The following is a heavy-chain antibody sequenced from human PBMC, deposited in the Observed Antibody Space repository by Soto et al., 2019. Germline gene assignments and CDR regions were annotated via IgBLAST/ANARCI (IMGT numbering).Heavy chain of an antibody. D-gene: IGHD1-26*01. J-gene: IGHJ4*02. CDR3: ARRGSGSYYDY. V-gene: IGHV3-23*01. Sequence: EVQLLESGGGLVQPGGSLRLSCAASGFTFSSYAMRWVRQAPVKGMEWVSAIGGSGDSTYYAATVKGRFTISRENSKNTLYLQMTSLRAEDTAVYYCARRGSGSYYDYWGQGTLVTVSS. CDR2: IGGSGDST. CDR1: GFTFSSYA.